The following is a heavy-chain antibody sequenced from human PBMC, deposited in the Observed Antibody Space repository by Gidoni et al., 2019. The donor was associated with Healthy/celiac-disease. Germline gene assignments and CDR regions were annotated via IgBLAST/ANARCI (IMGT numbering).Heavy chain of an antibody. CDR1: GGTFSSYA. J-gene: IGHJ5*02. CDR3: ARDHDYWFDP. D-gene: IGHD1-1*01. CDR2: IIPILGIA. Sequence: QVQLVQSGAEVKKPGSPVKVSCKASGGTFSSYAISWVRQAPGQGLEWMGRIIPILGIANYAQKFQGRVTITADKSTSTAYMELSSLRSEDTAVYYCARDHDYWFDPWGQGTLVTVSS. V-gene: IGHV1-69*04.